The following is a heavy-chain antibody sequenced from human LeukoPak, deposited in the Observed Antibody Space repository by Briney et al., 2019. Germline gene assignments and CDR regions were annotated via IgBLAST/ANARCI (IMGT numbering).Heavy chain of an antibody. CDR3: APDFSSGRAY. Sequence: PGGSLRLSCAASGFTFSTYAMNWVRRAPGKGLEWVSSISGSSDFISYADSVKGRFTISRDNAKNSLYLQMNSLRHEDTGVYYCAPDFSSGRAYWGQGTLVTVS. CDR1: GFTFSTYA. CDR2: ISGSSDFI. V-gene: IGHV3-21*01. J-gene: IGHJ4*02. D-gene: IGHD3-10*01.